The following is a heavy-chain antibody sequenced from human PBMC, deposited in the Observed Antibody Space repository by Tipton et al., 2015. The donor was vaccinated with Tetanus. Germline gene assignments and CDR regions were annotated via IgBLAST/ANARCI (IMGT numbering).Heavy chain of an antibody. Sequence: MQLVQSGGEVKKPGESLKISCKGSGYIFNHYWIGWVRQKPGKGLEWMGIIYPGDSDTRYSPSFQGQVTISVDKSINTAYLQWSSLKASDTSMFYCARAHCTDGVRNFDFWGQGALVTVAS. V-gene: IGHV5-51*01. J-gene: IGHJ4*02. CDR1: GYIFNHYW. D-gene: IGHD2-8*01. CDR3: ARAHCTDGVRNFDF. CDR2: IYPGDSDT.